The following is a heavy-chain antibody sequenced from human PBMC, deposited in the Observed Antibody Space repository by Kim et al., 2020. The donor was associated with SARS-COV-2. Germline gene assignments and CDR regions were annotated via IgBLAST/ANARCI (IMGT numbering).Heavy chain of an antibody. V-gene: IGHV4-31*03. J-gene: IGHJ4*02. CDR2: IYYSGST. Sequence: SETLSLTCTVSGGSISSGGYYWSWIRQHPGKGLEWIGYIYYSGSTYYNPSLKSRVTISVDTSKNQFSLKLSSVTAADTAVYYCARGGGGYCSGGSCYPFDFWGQGTLVTVSS. CDR1: GGSISSGGYY. CDR3: ARGGGGYCSGGSCYPFDF. D-gene: IGHD2-15*01.